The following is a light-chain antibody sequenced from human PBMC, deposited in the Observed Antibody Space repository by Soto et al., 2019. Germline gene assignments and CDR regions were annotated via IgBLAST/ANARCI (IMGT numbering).Light chain of an antibody. J-gene: IGKJ1*01. V-gene: IGKV3-20*01. CDR2: GAS. CDR1: QSVSSSY. CDR3: QQYGSSLWT. Sequence: ENVLTQSPGTLSLSPGDRVTLSCRASQSVSSSYLAWYQQKPGQAPRLLIYGASSRATGIPDRFSGSGSGTDFTLTISRLEPEDFAVYYCQQYGSSLWTFGQGTKVAIK.